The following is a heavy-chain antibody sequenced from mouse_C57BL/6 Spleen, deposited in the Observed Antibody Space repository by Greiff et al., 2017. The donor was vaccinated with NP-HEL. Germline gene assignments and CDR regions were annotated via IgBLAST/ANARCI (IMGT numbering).Heavy chain of an antibody. CDR2: ISNGGGST. CDR3: ARHYYGSSYWYFDV. J-gene: IGHJ1*03. Sequence: EVQLMESGGGLVQPGGSLKLSCAASGFTFSDYYMYWVRQTPEKRLEWVAYISNGGGSTYYLDTLKGRFTITRDNAKNTLYLQMSRLKSEDTAMYYCARHYYGSSYWYFDVWGTGTTVTVSS. CDR1: GFTFSDYY. D-gene: IGHD1-1*01. V-gene: IGHV5-12*01.